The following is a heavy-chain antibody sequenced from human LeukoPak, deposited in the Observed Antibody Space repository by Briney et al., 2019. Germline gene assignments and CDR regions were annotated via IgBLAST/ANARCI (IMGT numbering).Heavy chain of an antibody. CDR1: GFTFSSYA. D-gene: IGHD3-9*01. CDR3: AKVGDYDILTGSPPFDY. CDR2: ISGSGGST. Sequence: GGSLRLSCAASGFTFSSYAMSWVRQAPGKGLEWVSAISGSGGSTYYADSVKGRFTISRDNSKNTLYLQMNSLRAEDTAVYYCAKVGDYDILTGSPPFDYRGQGTLVTVSS. V-gene: IGHV3-23*01. J-gene: IGHJ4*02.